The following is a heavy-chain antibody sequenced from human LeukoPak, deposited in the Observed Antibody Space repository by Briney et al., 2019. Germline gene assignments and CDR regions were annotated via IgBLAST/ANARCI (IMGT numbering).Heavy chain of an antibody. D-gene: IGHD7-27*01. V-gene: IGHV4-61*02. CDR3: ARETGDLGSYWDS. J-gene: IGHJ4*02. CDR2: VYRTGST. Sequence: PSETLSLTCSVSGGSITSNDYFWTWIRQPAGKGLEWIGRVYRTGSTNYNSSLKSRVTISVDTSKNHFSLKLNSVTAADTAIYFCARETGDLGSYWDSWGQGILVTVSS. CDR1: GGSITSNDYF.